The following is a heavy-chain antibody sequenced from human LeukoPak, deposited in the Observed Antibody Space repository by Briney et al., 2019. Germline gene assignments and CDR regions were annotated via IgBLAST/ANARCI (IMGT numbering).Heavy chain of an antibody. D-gene: IGHD3-22*01. CDR1: GGTFSSYA. J-gene: IGHJ4*02. CDR3: ARASSRGYYYDSSGYFY. Sequence: SGKVSCKASGGTFSSYAISWVRQAPGQGLEWMGGIIPIFGTANYAQKFQGRVTMTEDTSTDTAYMELSSLRSEDTAVYYCARASSRGYYYDSSGYFYWGQGTLVTVSS. CDR2: IIPIFGTA. V-gene: IGHV1-69*06.